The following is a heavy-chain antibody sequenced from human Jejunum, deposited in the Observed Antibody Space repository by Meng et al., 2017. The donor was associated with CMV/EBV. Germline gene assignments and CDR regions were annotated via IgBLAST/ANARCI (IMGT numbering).Heavy chain of an antibody. J-gene: IGHJ4*02. V-gene: IGHV3-53*01. D-gene: IGHD3-16*02. CDR1: GFTVSTSF. CDR3: ARLSPAGLILDY. CDR2: IYGSGNT. Sequence: SLSCAASGFTVSTSFMSWVRPAPGKGLEWVSLIYGSGNTYYADSVKGRFTISRDNSKNTLYLQMSSLRAEDTAVYYCARLSPAGLILDYWGQGTLVTVS.